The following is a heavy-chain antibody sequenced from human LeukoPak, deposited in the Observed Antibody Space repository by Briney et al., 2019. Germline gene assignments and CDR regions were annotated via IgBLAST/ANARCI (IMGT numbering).Heavy chain of an antibody. J-gene: IGHJ4*02. CDR1: GFTFTDHC. CDR3: ARVSSSGWYLGMLDY. D-gene: IGHD6-19*01. Sequence: GGSLRLSCAASGFTFTDHCMNWIRQAPGKGLEWVSYISSSGSTIYYADSVKGRFTISRDNAKNSLYLQMNSLRAEDTAVYYCARVSSSGWYLGMLDYWGQGTLVTVSS. CDR2: ISSSGSTI. V-gene: IGHV3-11*04.